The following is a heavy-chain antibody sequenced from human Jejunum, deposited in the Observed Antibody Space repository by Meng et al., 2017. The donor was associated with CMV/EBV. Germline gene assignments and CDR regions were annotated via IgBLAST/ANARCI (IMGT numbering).Heavy chain of an antibody. V-gene: IGHV3-30*02. J-gene: IGHJ4*02. CDR3: ARGRTSHFDY. CDR2: IRYDGSNK. D-gene: IGHD2-2*01. CDR1: GFTFSSYG. Sequence: CAESGFTFSSYGMAWVRQAPGKGLEWVAFIRYDGSNKYYADSVKGRFTISRDNSKNTLYLQMNSLRAADTAVYYCARGRTSHFDYWGEGTLVTVSS.